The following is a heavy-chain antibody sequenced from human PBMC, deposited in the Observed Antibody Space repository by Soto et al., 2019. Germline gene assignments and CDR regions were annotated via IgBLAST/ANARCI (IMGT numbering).Heavy chain of an antibody. CDR1: GFTFSSYW. J-gene: IGHJ4*02. Sequence: GGSLRLSCAASGFTFSSYWMHWVRQAPGKGLVWVSRINSDGSSTSYADSVKGRFTISRDNAKNTLYLQMNSLRAEDTAVYYCARVRGDYEVDYFDYWGQGTLVTVSS. CDR2: INSDGSST. D-gene: IGHD4-17*01. V-gene: IGHV3-74*01. CDR3: ARVRGDYEVDYFDY.